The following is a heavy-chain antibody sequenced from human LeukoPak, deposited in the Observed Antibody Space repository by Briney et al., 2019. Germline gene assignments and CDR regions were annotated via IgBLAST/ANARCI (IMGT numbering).Heavy chain of an antibody. Sequence: GESLKISCKGSGYSFTNYWIVWVRQMPGKGLEWMGIIYPDDSETKYRPSFQGQVTISADKSISTAYLQWSSLKASDTAMYYCARAEVAAIVTDWFDPWGQGTLVTVSS. CDR2: IYPDDSET. CDR1: GYSFTNYW. V-gene: IGHV5-51*01. CDR3: ARAEVAAIVTDWFDP. D-gene: IGHD2-15*01. J-gene: IGHJ5*02.